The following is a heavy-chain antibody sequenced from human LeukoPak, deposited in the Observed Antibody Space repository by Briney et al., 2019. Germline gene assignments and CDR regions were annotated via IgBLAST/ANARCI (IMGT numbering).Heavy chain of an antibody. CDR1: GGSISSYY. Sequence: PSGTLSLTCTVSGGSISSYYWSWIRQPPGKGLEWIGDIYYSGSTNYNPSLKSRVTISVDTSKNQFSLKLSSVTAADTAVYYCARVGEMATIFDYWGQGTLVTVSS. CDR2: IYYSGST. J-gene: IGHJ4*02. CDR3: ARVGEMATIFDY. D-gene: IGHD5-24*01. V-gene: IGHV4-59*01.